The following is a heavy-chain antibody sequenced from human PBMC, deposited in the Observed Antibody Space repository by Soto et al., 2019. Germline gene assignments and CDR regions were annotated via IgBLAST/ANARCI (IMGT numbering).Heavy chain of an antibody. CDR3: AFGDTTMALLYYSGMDV. D-gene: IGHD5-18*01. CDR1: GGSVISTDNY. Sequence: SETLSLTCTVSGGSVISTDNYCAWIRQSPGKGLEWIGSIYNSGTTDYNPSLKSRVMISVDTPKNQVSLKLSSVTAADTAVYYCAFGDTTMALLYYSGMDVWGQGTTVTVSS. V-gene: IGHV4-39*01. J-gene: IGHJ6*02. CDR2: IYNSGTT.